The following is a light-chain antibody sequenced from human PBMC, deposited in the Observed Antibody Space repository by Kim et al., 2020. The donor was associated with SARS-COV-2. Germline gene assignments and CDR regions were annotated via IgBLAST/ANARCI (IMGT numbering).Light chain of an antibody. CDR3: NSLDSSGNHVV. V-gene: IGLV3-19*01. CDR2: GKN. CDR1: SLRSYY. J-gene: IGLJ2*01. Sequence: ALGQTVRITCQGDSLRSYYASWYQQKPGQAPVLVIYGKNNRPSGIPDRFSGSSSGNTASLTITGAQAEDEADYYCNSLDSSGNHVVFGGGTKLTVL.